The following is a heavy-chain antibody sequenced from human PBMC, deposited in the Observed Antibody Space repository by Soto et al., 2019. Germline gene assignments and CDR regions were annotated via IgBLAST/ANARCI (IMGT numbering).Heavy chain of an antibody. CDR2: IYYSGST. V-gene: IGHV4-61*01. J-gene: IGHJ4*02. Sequence: ASETLSLTCTVSGGSVSSGSYYWSWIRQPPGKGLEWIGYIYYSGSTNYNPSLKSRVTISADTSNNQFSLRLNSVTAADTAVYYCARQHYYDSSGYYTWNWGQGTLVTVSS. CDR3: ARQHYYDSSGYYTWN. D-gene: IGHD3-22*01. CDR1: GGSVSSGSYY.